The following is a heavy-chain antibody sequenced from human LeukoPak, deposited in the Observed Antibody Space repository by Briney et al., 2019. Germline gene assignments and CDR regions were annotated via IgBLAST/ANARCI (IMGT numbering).Heavy chain of an antibody. D-gene: IGHD6-19*01. CDR3: ARGHNSGSYYYMDV. CDR2: FTGGGGGA. CDR1: GFIFINYA. V-gene: IGHV3-23*01. J-gene: IGHJ6*03. Sequence: PGGSLRLSCEASGFIFINYAMTWVRQAPGKGPEWVSGFTGGGGGAYYADSVRGRFTISRDNSMNTLSLHMNSLRAEGTAIYYCARGHNSGSYYYMDVWGKGTTVTVSS.